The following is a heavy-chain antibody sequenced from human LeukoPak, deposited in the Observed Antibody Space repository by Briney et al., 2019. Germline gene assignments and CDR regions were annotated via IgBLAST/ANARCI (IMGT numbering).Heavy chain of an antibody. CDR3: ARNLPAADY. J-gene: IGHJ4*02. V-gene: IGHV3-48*04. CDR2: ISNTGGVI. CDR1: GSTFSSHT. Sequence: QPGGSLRLSCAASGSTFSSHTMNWVRQAPGKGLEWISYISNTGGVIYYADSVKGRFTISRDNAKNSLYLQMNSLRAEDTAVYYCARNLPAADYWGQGTLVTVSS. D-gene: IGHD2-2*01.